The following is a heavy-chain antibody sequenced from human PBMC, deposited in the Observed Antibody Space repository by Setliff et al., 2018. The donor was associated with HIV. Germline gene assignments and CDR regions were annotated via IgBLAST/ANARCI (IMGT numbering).Heavy chain of an antibody. D-gene: IGHD1-1*01. V-gene: IGHV3-66*02. CDR1: GFTFSNFW. CDR2: IYSDGST. Sequence: PGGSLRLSCATSGFTFSNFWMTWVRQAPGKGLEWVSTIYSDGSTYHADSVKGRFTLSRDNSKNTLYLQMNSLTPEDTAVYYCAKPRLYNSALENWGQGTLVTVSS. CDR3: AKPRLYNSALEN. J-gene: IGHJ4*02.